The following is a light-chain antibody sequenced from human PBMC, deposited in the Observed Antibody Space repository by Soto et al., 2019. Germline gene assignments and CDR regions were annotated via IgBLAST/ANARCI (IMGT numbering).Light chain of an antibody. J-gene: IGKJ4*01. CDR1: QSLLHTNGYNY. CDR3: MQALQTPLT. V-gene: IGKV2-28*01. CDR2: LGS. Sequence: DIVMTQTPLSLPVTPGEPASISCRSSQSLLHTNGYNYLDWYLQKPGQSPQILISLGSDRASGVPDRFSGSGSGTEFTLKISRVEAEDVGFYYCMQALQTPLTFGGGTQVEIK.